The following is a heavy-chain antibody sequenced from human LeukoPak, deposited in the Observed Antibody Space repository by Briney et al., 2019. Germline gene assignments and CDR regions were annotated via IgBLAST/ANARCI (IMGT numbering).Heavy chain of an antibody. CDR1: GYTFTSYG. CDR2: ISSNSDNT. CDR3: ARDRGSIKVITDY. V-gene: IGHV1-18*01. D-gene: IGHD1-14*01. Sequence: ASVKVSCKATGYTFTSYGISWVRQAPGQGLEWVGWISSNSDNTNYAQKFQGRVTMTTDTSTSTAYMELRSLRSDDTAVYYCARDRGSIKVITDYWGQGTLVTVSS. J-gene: IGHJ4*02.